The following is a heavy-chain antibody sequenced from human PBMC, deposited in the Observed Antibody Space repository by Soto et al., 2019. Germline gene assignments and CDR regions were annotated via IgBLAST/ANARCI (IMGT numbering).Heavy chain of an antibody. D-gene: IGHD3-10*01. CDR3: ARGWELIYFYFGS. CDR1: GYTFTGYY. V-gene: IGHV1-2*02. J-gene: IGHJ4*02. CDR2: INPNSGGT. Sequence: ASVKVSCKASGYTFTGYYMHWVRQAPGQGLEWMGWINPNSGGTNYAQKFQGRVTMTRDTSISTAYMELSRLRTDDSAVNYCARGWELIYFYFGSWGRGPMVAVSS.